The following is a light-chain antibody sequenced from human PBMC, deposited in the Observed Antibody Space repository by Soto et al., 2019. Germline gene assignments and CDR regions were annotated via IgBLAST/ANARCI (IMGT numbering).Light chain of an antibody. CDR3: QQYNNWPPVT. CDR2: GAS. J-gene: IGKJ5*01. V-gene: IGKV3-15*01. CDR1: QSVSSN. Sequence: ETVMTQSPAALSVSPGEGATLSCRASQSVSSNVAWYQQTPGQAPRLLIYGASTRAAGIPDRFSGSGSGTEFTLTISSLQSEDFAVYYCQQYNNWPPVTFGQGTRLDIK.